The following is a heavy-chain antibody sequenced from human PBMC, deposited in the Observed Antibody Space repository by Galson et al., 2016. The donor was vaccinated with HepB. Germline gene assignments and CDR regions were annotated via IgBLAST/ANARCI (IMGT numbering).Heavy chain of an antibody. CDR2: LSSYNGNT. V-gene: IGHV1-18*01. CDR3: ARPQLATPVLSGAFDI. Sequence: SVKVSCKASGYTFNNYGISWVRQVPGQGLEWMGWLSSYNGNTYYAQKFQGRVTMTTDTSTSTAYMELRSLRSDDTAVYYCARPQLATPVLSGAFDIWGQGTMVTVSS. D-gene: IGHD1-1*01. CDR1: GYTFNNYG. J-gene: IGHJ3*02.